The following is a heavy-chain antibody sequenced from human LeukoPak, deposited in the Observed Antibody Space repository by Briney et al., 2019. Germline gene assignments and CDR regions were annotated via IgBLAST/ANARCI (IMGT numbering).Heavy chain of an antibody. J-gene: IGHJ4*02. V-gene: IGHV3-30*02. D-gene: IGHD5-18*01. CDR3: AKDIRRGYNFGYDQFAY. Sequence: GGSLRLSCGASGFIFKNYGMHWARQAPGKGLEWLAFIEYNGATKDYADSVKGRFTISRDNSKNTVSLQMNSLRAEDTALYYCAKDIRRGYNFGYDQFAYWGQGILVTVSS. CDR2: IEYNGATK. CDR1: GFIFKNYG.